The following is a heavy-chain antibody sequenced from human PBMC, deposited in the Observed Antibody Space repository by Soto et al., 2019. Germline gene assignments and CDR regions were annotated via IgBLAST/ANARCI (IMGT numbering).Heavy chain of an antibody. CDR1: GFSVTANY. V-gene: IGHV3-66*01. CDR3: ARAEVDMPTP. Sequence: GGSLRLSCAASGFSVTANYMIWVRQAPGKGLEFVSVIWTNGGTLYADSVKGRFILSRDNSMNTVYLQMNSLRVEDTAVYYCARAEVDMPTPWGQGTLVTVSS. D-gene: IGHD2-15*01. CDR2: IWTNGGT. J-gene: IGHJ5*02.